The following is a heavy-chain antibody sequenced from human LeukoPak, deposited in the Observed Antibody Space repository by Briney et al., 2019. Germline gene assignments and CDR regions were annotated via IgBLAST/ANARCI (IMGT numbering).Heavy chain of an antibody. J-gene: IGHJ4*02. CDR1: GYSFSSYG. CDR3: ARDVTVADT. Sequence: ASVKVSCKASGYSFSSYGITWVRQAPGQGLEWMGWISAYNGNTKYAQKLQGRVTMTTDISTTTAYMELRSLRSDDTAVYYCARDVTVADTWGQGTLVTVSS. V-gene: IGHV1-18*01. CDR2: ISAYNGNT. D-gene: IGHD6-19*01.